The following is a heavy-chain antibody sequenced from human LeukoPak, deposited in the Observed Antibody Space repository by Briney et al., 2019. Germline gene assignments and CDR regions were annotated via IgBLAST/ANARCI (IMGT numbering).Heavy chain of an antibody. Sequence: PGGSLRLSCAASGFTFSSYSMNWVRQAPGKGLEWVSSMSSSSSYIYYADSVKGRFTISRDNAKNSLYLQMNSLRAEDTAVYYCARGVHDSSGYSYYYYYYMDVWGKGTTVTVSS. CDR3: ARGVHDSSGYSYYYYYYMDV. CDR2: MSSSSSYI. J-gene: IGHJ6*03. CDR1: GFTFSSYS. D-gene: IGHD3-22*01. V-gene: IGHV3-21*01.